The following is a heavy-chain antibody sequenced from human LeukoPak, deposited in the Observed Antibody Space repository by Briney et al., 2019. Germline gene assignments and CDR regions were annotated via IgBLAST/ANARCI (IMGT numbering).Heavy chain of an antibody. CDR2: IQYDGSNK. V-gene: IGHV3-30*02. CDR1: GFTFSSCA. Sequence: GGSLRLSCAASGFTFSSCAIHWVRQAPGKGLEWVAFIQYDGSNKYYADSVKGRFTISRDNSKNTLYLQMNSLRAEDTAVYYCAKWATPGPALCYFDYWGQGTLVTVSS. J-gene: IGHJ4*02. CDR3: AKWATPGPALCYFDY. D-gene: IGHD5-12*01.